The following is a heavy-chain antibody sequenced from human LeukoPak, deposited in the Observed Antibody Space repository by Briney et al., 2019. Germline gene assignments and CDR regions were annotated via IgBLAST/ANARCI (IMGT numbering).Heavy chain of an antibody. CDR3: ARGGWNYVVSVHPLDY. Sequence: SETLSLTCTVSGGSISSSSYYWGWIRQPPGKGLEWIGSIYYSGSTYYNPSLKSRVTISVDTSKNQFSLKLSSVTAADTAVYYCARGGWNYVVSVHPLDYWGQGTLVTVSS. CDR2: IYYSGST. V-gene: IGHV4-39*07. D-gene: IGHD1-7*01. J-gene: IGHJ4*02. CDR1: GGSISSSSYY.